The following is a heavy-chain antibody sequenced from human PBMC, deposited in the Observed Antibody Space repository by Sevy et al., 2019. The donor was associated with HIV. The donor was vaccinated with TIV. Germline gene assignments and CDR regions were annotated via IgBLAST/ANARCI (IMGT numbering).Heavy chain of an antibody. CDR2: INTNTGNP. J-gene: IGHJ6*02. Sequence: ASVKVSCKASGYTFTNYALNWVRQAPGQGLEWMGWINTNTGNPTYAQGFTGRFVFSLDTSVSTAYLQISSLKAEDTVVYYCARDSSSWSSSYYYGMDVWGQGTTVTVSS. CDR3: ARDSSSWSSSYYYGMDV. V-gene: IGHV7-4-1*02. CDR1: GYTFTNYA. D-gene: IGHD6-13*01.